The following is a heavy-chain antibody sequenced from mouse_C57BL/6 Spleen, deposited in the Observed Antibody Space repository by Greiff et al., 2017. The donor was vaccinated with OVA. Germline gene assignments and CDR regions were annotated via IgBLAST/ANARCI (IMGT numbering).Heavy chain of an antibody. D-gene: IGHD3-2*02. CDR1: GFTFSSYG. CDR3: ARNGDSSGPDDMDY. V-gene: IGHV5-6*01. Sequence: VQLQQSGGDLVKPGGSLKLSCAASGFTFSSYGMSWVRQTPDKRLEWVATISSGGSYTYYPDRVKGRFTITRDNAKNTLYLQLSSLKSEDTAMYYCARNGDSSGPDDMDYWGQGTSVTVSS. J-gene: IGHJ4*01. CDR2: ISSGGSYT.